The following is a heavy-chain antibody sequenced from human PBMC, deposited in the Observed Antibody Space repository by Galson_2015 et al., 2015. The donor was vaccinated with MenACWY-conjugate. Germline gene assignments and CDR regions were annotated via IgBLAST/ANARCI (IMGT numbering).Heavy chain of an antibody. CDR3: ARTAGSVPP. D-gene: IGHD6-13*01. Sequence: SLRLSCAASGFTFSSFSMNWVRQAPGKGLEWVSSISATSATIYYADSVKGRFTISRDNAKISLYLQMNSLRAEDTAVYYCARTAGSVPPWGLGTLVTVSS. J-gene: IGHJ5*02. CDR2: ISATSATI. CDR1: GFTFSSFS. V-gene: IGHV3-21*01.